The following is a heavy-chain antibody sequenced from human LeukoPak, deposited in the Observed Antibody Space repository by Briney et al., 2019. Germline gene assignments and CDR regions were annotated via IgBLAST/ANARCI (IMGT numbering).Heavy chain of an antibody. CDR2: IIPIFGTA. D-gene: IGHD3-10*01. J-gene: IGHJ3*02. V-gene: IGHV1-69*13. Sequence: SVKLSCKASGGTFSSYAISWVRQAPGQGLEWMGGIIPIFGTANYAQKFQGRVTITADESTSTAYMELSSLRSEDTAVYYCATTNNFIGSGSYYSDAFDIWGQGTMVTVSS. CDR3: ATTNNFIGSGSYYSDAFDI. CDR1: GGTFSSYA.